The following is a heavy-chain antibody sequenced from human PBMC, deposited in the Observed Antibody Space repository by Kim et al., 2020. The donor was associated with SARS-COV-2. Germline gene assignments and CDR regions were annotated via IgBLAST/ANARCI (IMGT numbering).Heavy chain of an antibody. CDR3: ARVASDYVWGYYYYGMDV. Sequence: ASVKVSCKASGYTFTSYAMHWVRQAPGQRLEWMGWINAGNGNTKYSQKFQGRVTITRDTSASTAYMELSSLRSEDTAVYYCARVASDYVWGYYYYGMDVWGQGTTVTVSS. CDR2: INAGNGNT. CDR1: GYTFTSYA. J-gene: IGHJ6*02. V-gene: IGHV1-3*01. D-gene: IGHD3-16*01.